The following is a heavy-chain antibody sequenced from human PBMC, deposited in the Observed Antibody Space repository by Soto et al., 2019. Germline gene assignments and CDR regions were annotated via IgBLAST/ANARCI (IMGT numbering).Heavy chain of an antibody. CDR3: ARHEGNGNVWPLDY. J-gene: IGHJ4*02. CDR2: IHYSGST. V-gene: IGHV4-34*01. D-gene: IGHD2-8*01. Sequence: SETLSLTCGVYGGSFRNYYWIWVRQPPGKGLEWIGNIHYSGSTYYMPSLRSRVTLSVDTSKNQFSLRLTSVTAEDTAVYYCARHEGNGNVWPLDYWGQGILV. CDR1: GGSFRNYY.